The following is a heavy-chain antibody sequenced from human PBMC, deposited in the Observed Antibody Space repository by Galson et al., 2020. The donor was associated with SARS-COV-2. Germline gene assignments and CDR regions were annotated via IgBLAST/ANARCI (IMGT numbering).Heavy chain of an antibody. Sequence: SETLSLTCTVSGGSIRSGSYHWSWIRQPAGKGLEWIGRIYTSGSTNYNPSLKSRVTISIDTSKNQFSLKLNSVTATDTAVYYCASGYYYRPDIWGQGIMVTVSS. D-gene: IGHD3-22*01. CDR3: ASGYYYRPDI. J-gene: IGHJ3*02. V-gene: IGHV4-61*02. CDR1: GGSIRSGSYH. CDR2: IYTSGST.